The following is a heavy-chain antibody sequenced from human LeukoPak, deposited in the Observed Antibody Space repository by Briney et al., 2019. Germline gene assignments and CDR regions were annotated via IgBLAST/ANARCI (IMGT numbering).Heavy chain of an antibody. V-gene: IGHV1-18*01. CDR2: IGAYNGNT. Sequence: AASVKVSCKASGYTFTSYGISWMRQAPGQGLEWMGWIGAYNGNTNYAQKLQGRVTMTTDTSTSTAYMELRSLRSDDTAVYYCARGYCSSTSCFVWGWFDPWGQGTLVTVSS. D-gene: IGHD2-2*01. J-gene: IGHJ5*02. CDR3: ARGYCSSTSCFVWGWFDP. CDR1: GYTFTSYG.